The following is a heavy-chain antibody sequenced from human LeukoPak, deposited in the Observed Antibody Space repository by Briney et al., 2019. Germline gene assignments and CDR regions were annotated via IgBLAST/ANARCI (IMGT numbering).Heavy chain of an antibody. Sequence: PGGSLRLSCAASGFTFSRYWMHWVRQVPGKRLVWVSRVNPDGSSITYADSVKGRFTSSRDNAKNTLYLQMNRLRVEDTAVYYCGRGGSYGDYWGQGILVTVSS. J-gene: IGHJ4*02. CDR1: GFTFSRYW. V-gene: IGHV3-74*01. CDR3: GRGGSYGDY. D-gene: IGHD3-16*01. CDR2: VNPDGSSI.